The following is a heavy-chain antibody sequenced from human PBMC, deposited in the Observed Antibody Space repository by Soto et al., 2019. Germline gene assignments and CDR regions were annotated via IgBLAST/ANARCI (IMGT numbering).Heavy chain of an antibody. J-gene: IGHJ2*01. Sequence: QVQLQESGPGLVKPSQTLSLTCTVSGGSISGGVYYWSWIRQPPGKGLEWIGYIFDSGSTYYNPYLKSRVTISVDTSKNQFSLRLSSVTAADTAVYYCAREIIPLTTDWYFDLWGRGTLVTVSS. CDR1: GGSISGGVYY. D-gene: IGHD4-17*01. V-gene: IGHV4-30-4*01. CDR2: IFDSGST. CDR3: AREIIPLTTDWYFDL.